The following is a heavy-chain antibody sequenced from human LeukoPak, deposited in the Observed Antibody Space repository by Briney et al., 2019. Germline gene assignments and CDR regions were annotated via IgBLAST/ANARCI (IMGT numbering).Heavy chain of an antibody. CDR2: INHSGST. D-gene: IGHD3-22*01. CDR1: GGSFSGYY. CDR3: ERGRRYYYDSSGYYFYFDY. V-gene: IGHV4-34*01. J-gene: IGHJ4*02. Sequence: PSETLSLTCAVYGGSFSGYYWSWIRQPPGKGLEWVGEINHSGSTNYNPSLKSRVTISVDTSKNQFSLKLSSVTAADTAVYYCERGRRYYYDSSGYYFYFDYWGQGTLVTVSS.